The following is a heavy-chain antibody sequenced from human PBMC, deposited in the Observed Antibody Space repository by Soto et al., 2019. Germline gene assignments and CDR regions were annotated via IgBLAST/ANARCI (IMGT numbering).Heavy chain of an antibody. CDR3: AGRDSGYGDYGYSQH. Sequence: SETLSLTCTVSGGSISSSSYYWGWIRQPPGKGLEWIGSIYYSGSTYYNPSLKSRVTISVDTSKNQFSLKLSSVTAADTAVYYCAGRDSGYGDYGYSQHCRQLHLVTASS. V-gene: IGHV4-39*01. D-gene: IGHD4-17*01. CDR2: IYYSGST. J-gene: IGHJ1*01. CDR1: GGSISSSSYY.